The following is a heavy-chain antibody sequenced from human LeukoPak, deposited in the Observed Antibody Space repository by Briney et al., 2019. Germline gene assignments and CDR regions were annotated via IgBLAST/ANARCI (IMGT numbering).Heavy chain of an antibody. V-gene: IGHV1-18*01. Sequence: WASVTVSCKASGYTFTSYGISWVRQAPGQGLEWMGWISAYNGNTNYAQKLQGRVTMTTDTSTSTAYMELRSLRSDDTAVYYCARDSSGWYRGVYYYYYMDVWGKGTTVTVSS. CDR1: GYTFTSYG. CDR3: ARDSSGWYRGVYYYYYMDV. J-gene: IGHJ6*03. D-gene: IGHD6-19*01. CDR2: ISAYNGNT.